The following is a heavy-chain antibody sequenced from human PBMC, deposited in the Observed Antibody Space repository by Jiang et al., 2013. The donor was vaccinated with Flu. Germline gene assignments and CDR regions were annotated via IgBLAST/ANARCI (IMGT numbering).Heavy chain of an antibody. D-gene: IGHD3-10*01. CDR1: GFIFSDHY. Sequence: PGGSLRLSCAASGFIFSDHYMDWVRQTPGKGLECVGHTKNKAEDYATVYAASVRGRFTISRDHSKSSVYLQMNGLKSEDTAVYYCINWQEGVPYWGQGTLVTVSS. CDR3: INWQEGVPY. J-gene: IGHJ4*02. CDR2: TKNKAEDYAT. V-gene: IGHV3-72*01.